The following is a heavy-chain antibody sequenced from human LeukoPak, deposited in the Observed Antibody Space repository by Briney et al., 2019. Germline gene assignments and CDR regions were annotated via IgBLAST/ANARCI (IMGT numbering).Heavy chain of an antibody. V-gene: IGHV3-23*01. D-gene: IGHD3-3*01. Sequence: TGGSLRLSCAASGFTFNNYAMSWVRQAPGKVLEWASAITGSGGDTYHADSVKGRFTISRDNSENTLYLQMNSLRAEDTAVYYCAKGSRDSRPYYFDFWGQGTLATVSS. CDR3: AKGSRDSRPYYFDF. J-gene: IGHJ4*02. CDR2: ITGSGGDT. CDR1: GFTFNNYA.